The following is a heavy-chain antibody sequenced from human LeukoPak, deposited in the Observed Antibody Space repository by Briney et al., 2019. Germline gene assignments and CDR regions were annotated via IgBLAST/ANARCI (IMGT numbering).Heavy chain of an antibody. CDR2: INIDGSEK. J-gene: IGHJ4*02. Sequence: GRSLRLSCAASGFTFSGFWMSWVRQAPGKGLEWVATINIDGSEKYYVDSVKGRFTISRDNARNSLYLQMNSLRGEDTAVYYCAREGTLRAHWDPFDYWGQGTRVTVSS. CDR3: AREGTLRAHWDPFDY. CDR1: GFTFSGFW. D-gene: IGHD7-27*01. V-gene: IGHV3-7*01.